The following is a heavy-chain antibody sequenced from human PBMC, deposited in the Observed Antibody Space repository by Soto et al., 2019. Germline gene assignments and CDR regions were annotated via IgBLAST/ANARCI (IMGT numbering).Heavy chain of an antibody. Sequence: GASVKVSCKASGYTFTSYGISWVRQAPGQGLEWMGWISAYNGNTNYAQKLQGRVTMTTDTSTGTAYMELRSLRSDDTAVYYCARCYDSSGYYYGGSAFDIWGQGTMVTVSS. D-gene: IGHD3-22*01. CDR2: ISAYNGNT. J-gene: IGHJ3*02. V-gene: IGHV1-18*01. CDR1: GYTFTSYG. CDR3: ARCYDSSGYYYGGSAFDI.